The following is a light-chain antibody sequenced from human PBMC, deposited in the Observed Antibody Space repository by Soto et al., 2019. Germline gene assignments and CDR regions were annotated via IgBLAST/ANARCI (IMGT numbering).Light chain of an antibody. CDR1: QSVSSN. CDR3: QQRYSWPPIT. Sequence: IVMTQSPGTLSVSPGERATLCCRAGQSVSSNFLAWYQQKPGQAPRLLISDASNRATGIPARFSRSGSGTDFTLTISSLEPEDFAVYYCQQRYSWPPITFGQGTQLEIK. CDR2: DAS. J-gene: IGKJ5*01. V-gene: IGKV3-11*01.